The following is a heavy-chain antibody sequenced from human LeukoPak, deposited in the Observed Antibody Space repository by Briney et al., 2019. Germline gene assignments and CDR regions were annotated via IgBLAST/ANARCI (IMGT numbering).Heavy chain of an antibody. V-gene: IGHV3-23*01. CDR1: GFTFSSYA. J-gene: IGHJ4*02. D-gene: IGHD3-10*01. CDR2: ISGSGGST. CDR3: APSSYGSGSNRGYFDY. Sequence: GGSLRLSCAASGFTFSSYAMSWVRQAPGKGLEWVSAISGSGGSTYYADSVKGRFTISRDNSKNTLYLQMNRLRAEDTAVYYCAPSSYGSGSNRGYFDYWGQGTLVTVSS.